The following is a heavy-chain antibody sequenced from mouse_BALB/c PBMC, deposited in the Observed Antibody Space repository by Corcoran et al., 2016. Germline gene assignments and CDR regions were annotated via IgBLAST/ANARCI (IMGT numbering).Heavy chain of an antibody. D-gene: IGHD2-10*02. V-gene: IGHV9-3-1*01. CDR1: GYTFTNYG. CDR3: ARKAPRAMDY. J-gene: IGHJ4*01. Sequence: QIQLVQSGPELKKPGETVKISCKASGYTFTNYGMNWVKQAPGKGLKWMGWINTYTGEPTYADDFKGRFAFSLETSASTAYLQINNLKNEDTATYFCARKAPRAMDYWGQGTSVTVSS. CDR2: INTYTGEP.